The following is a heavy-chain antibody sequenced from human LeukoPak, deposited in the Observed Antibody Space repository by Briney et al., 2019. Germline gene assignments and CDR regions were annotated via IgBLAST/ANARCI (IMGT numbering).Heavy chain of an antibody. CDR1: GGTFSSYA. D-gene: IGHD3-3*01. Sequence: SVKVSCKASGGTFSSYAISWVRQAPGRGLEWMGGIIPIFGTANYAQKFQGRVTITTDESTSTAYMELSSLRSEDTAVYYCARGPSCYDFWSGYSLDYWGQGTLVTVSS. CDR3: ARGPSCYDFWSGYSLDY. V-gene: IGHV1-69*05. CDR2: IIPIFGTA. J-gene: IGHJ4*02.